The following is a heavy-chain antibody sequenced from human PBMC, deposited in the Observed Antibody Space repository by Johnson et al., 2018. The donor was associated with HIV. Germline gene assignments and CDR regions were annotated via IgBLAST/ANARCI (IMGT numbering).Heavy chain of an antibody. CDR3: ARDRAILAARPAGAFDV. J-gene: IGHJ3*01. Sequence: QVQLVESGGGVVRPGGSLRLSCAASGFTFSSYAMHWVRQAPGKGLEWVAVISYDGSNKYYAESVKGRFTISRDNSKNTLYLQMHSLRSEDTAVYYCARDRAILAARPAGAFDVWGPGTMVTVSS. V-gene: IGHV3-30-3*01. D-gene: IGHD6-6*01. CDR1: GFTFSSYA. CDR2: ISYDGSNK.